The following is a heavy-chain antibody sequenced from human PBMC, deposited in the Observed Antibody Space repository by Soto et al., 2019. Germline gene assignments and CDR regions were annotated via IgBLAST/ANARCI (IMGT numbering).Heavy chain of an antibody. D-gene: IGHD6-19*01. Sequence: QITLKESGPSLVKPTQTLTLTCNFSGFSLNANGVGVGWIRQPPGKALEWLALLYWDGDKRFSPSLKNRLTIPKDTPKNQVVLTLTNRDPMDTAPYYGAQRPHNDGWIYAFDVWGQGTVVTVSS. V-gene: IGHV2-5*02. CDR3: AQRPHNDGWIYAFDV. CDR2: LYWDGDK. J-gene: IGHJ3*01. CDR1: GFSLNANGVG.